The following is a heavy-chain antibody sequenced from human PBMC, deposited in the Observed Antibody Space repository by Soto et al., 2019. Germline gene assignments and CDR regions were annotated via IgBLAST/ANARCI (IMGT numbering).Heavy chain of an antibody. D-gene: IGHD1-26*01. V-gene: IGHV5-51*01. CDR2: IYPGDSDT. CDR3: VXVGLVGATSLSNAWFDP. J-gene: IGHJ5*02. Sequence: GESLKISCKGSGYTFTIHWIGWVRQMPGKGLEWMGIIYPGDSDTRYSPSFQGQVIISADKSITTAYLQWSSLKASDTAMYYCVXVGLVGATSLSNAWFDPWGPGTLVTVSS. CDR1: GYTFTIHW.